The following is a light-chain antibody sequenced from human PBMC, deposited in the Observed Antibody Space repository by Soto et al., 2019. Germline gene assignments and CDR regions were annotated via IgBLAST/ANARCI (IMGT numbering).Light chain of an antibody. J-gene: IGKJ4*01. Sequence: AIQMTQSPSSLSASVGDRVTISCRASQGIRNDLGWYQQKPGKAPKLLISAASTLHSGVASRFSGRGSGTDFTLTISSLQPEDFATYYCLQDDSYPLTFGGGTKVEIK. CDR3: LQDDSYPLT. CDR2: AAS. V-gene: IGKV1-6*01. CDR1: QGIRND.